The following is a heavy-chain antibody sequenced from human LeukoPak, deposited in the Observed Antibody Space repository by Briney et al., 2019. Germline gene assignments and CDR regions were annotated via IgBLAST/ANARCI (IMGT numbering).Heavy chain of an antibody. CDR3: ARYDRGYCSGGSCYGDLDY. CDR2: ISAYNGNT. V-gene: IGHV1-18*01. D-gene: IGHD2-15*01. Sequence: ASVKVSCKASGGTFSSYAISWVRQAPGQGLEWMGWISAYNGNTNYAQKLQGRVTMTTDTSTSTAYMELRSLRSDDTAVYYCARYDRGYCSGGSCYGDLDYWGQETLVTVSS. CDR1: GGTFSSYA. J-gene: IGHJ4*02.